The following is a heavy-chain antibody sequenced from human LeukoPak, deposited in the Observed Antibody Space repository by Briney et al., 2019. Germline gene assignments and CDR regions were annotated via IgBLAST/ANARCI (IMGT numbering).Heavy chain of an antibody. V-gene: IGHV1-46*01. Sequence: ASVKVSCKASGYTFTSYYMHWVRQAPGQGLEWMGIINPSGGSTSYAQKFQGRVTMTRDTSTSTVYMELSSLRSEDTAVYYCARIKSIAARLGAFDIWGQGTTVTVSS. CDR1: GYTFTSYY. D-gene: IGHD6-6*01. CDR2: INPSGGST. CDR3: ARIKSIAARLGAFDI. J-gene: IGHJ3*02.